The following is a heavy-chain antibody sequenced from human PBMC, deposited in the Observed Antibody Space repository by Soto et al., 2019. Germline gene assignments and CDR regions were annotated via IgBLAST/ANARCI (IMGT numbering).Heavy chain of an antibody. CDR3: VKPGTPGIFRATD. D-gene: IGHD1-1*01. CDR2: IDPGDSDT. CDR1: GYIFDNYW. V-gene: IGHV5-51*01. Sequence: GESLKLSCRGSGYIFDNYWIGWVRQKPGKGPEWMGLIDPGDSDTRYTPSLNGHVTISVDTSLGFAYLQWSSLTASDTAMYFCVKPGTPGIFRATDWGRGTRVTLSS. J-gene: IGHJ4*02.